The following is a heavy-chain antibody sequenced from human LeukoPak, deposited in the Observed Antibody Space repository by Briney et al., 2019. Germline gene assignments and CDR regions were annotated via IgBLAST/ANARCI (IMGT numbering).Heavy chain of an antibody. D-gene: IGHD3-16*02. CDR1: GGSISSYY. CDR2: IYYSGST. V-gene: IGHV4-59*01. CDR3: ARGISVVHFDY. J-gene: IGHJ4*02. Sequence: SETLSLTCTVSGGSISSYYWSWIRQPPGKGLEWIWYIYYSGSTNYNPSLKSRVTISVDTSKNQFSLKLSSVTAADTAVYYCARGISVVHFDYWGQGTLVTVSS.